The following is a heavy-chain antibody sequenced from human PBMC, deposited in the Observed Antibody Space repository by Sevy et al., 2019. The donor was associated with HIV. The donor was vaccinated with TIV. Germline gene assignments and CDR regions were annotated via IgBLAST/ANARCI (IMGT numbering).Heavy chain of an antibody. D-gene: IGHD4-4*01. CDR1: GFTFSSSW. CDR2: IKEDGSGK. V-gene: IGHV3-7*01. J-gene: IGHJ4*02. CDR3: ARVGGYYSNYLFED. Sequence: GGSLRLSCEASGFTFSSSWMSWVRQAPGKGLEWVANIKEDGSGKFYVDSVKGRFTISRDNTKNSLYLQMNSLRAEDTAVYYCARVGGYYSNYLFEDWGQGTLVTVSS.